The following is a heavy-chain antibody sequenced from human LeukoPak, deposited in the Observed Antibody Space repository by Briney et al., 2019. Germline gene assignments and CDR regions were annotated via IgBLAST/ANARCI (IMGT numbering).Heavy chain of an antibody. J-gene: IGHJ4*02. V-gene: IGHV1-69*13. Sequence: SVKVSCKASGGTFSSYAISWVRQAPGQGLEWMGGIIPIFGTANYAQKFQGRVTITADESTSTAYMELSSLGSEDTAVYYCARGYYYDSSGYYYFFDYWGQGTLVTVSS. D-gene: IGHD3-22*01. CDR1: GGTFSSYA. CDR3: ARGYYYDSSGYYYFFDY. CDR2: IIPIFGTA.